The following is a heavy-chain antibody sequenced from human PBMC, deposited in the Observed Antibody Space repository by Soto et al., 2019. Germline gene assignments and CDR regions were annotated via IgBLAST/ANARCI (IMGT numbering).Heavy chain of an antibody. CDR1: GSTFSSYA. CDR3: ARGWETVGATTAFAY. Sequence: QVQLVQSGAEVKKPGSSVKVSCKASGSTFSSYAISWVRQAPGQGLEWMGGIIPIFGTANYAHQFQGRVTITADKSTSTAYMEVRSLRSEDTAVYYCARGWETVGATTAFAYWGQGTLFSVCS. J-gene: IGHJ4*02. V-gene: IGHV1-69*06. CDR2: IIPIFGTA. D-gene: IGHD1-26*01.